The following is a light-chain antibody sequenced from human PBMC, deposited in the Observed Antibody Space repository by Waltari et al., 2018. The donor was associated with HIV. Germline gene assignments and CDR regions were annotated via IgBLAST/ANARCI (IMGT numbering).Light chain of an antibody. CDR1: QRVSSY. CDR3: QQRSNWPPWT. CDR2: DAA. V-gene: IGKV3-11*01. J-gene: IGKJ1*01. Sequence: EIVLTQSPATLSLSPGERATLSCRASQRVSSYLAWYQQKPGQAPRLLIYDAANRATGNPARFSGSVSGTDVTLTISRLEPEDFAVYYGQQRSNWPPWTFGQGTKVEIK.